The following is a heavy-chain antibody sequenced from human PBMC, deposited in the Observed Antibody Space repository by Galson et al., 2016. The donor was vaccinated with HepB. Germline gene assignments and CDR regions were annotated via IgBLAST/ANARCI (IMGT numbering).Heavy chain of an antibody. V-gene: IGHV3-15*01. D-gene: IGHD5-24*01. J-gene: IGHJ6*03. CDR1: GFTFNNAW. CDR2: IKSKSDGETT. CDR3: TTRDAYKPGCYMDV. Sequence: SLRLSCAASGFTFNNAWMSWVRQAPGKGLESVGRIKSKSDGETTDYAAPVKGRFTISRDDSKSTVYLRMNSLKTEDTAVYYCTTRDAYKPGCYMDVWGKGTTVTVSS.